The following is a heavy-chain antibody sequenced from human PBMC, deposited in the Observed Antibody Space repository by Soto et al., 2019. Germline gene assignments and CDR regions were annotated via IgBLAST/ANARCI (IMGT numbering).Heavy chain of an antibody. Sequence: PTLVNPTQTLTLTCTFSGFSLSTVGVTVGWIRQPPGKALEWLALIYWNDDKHYRPSLRSSLTITKDTSKNQVVLTMTNVDPVDTATYYCAHRDILTGPVNYWGQGTLVTVSS. D-gene: IGHD3-9*01. V-gene: IGHV2-5*01. CDR2: IYWNDDK. CDR1: GFSLSTVGVT. J-gene: IGHJ4*02. CDR3: AHRDILTGPVNY.